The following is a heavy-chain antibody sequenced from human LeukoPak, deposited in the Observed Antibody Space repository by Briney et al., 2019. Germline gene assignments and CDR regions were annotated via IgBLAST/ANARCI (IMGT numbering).Heavy chain of an antibody. Sequence: GGSLRLSCAASGFTFSDYNMTWIRQAPGKGLEWISYISSSGTTIYYADSVKGRFTISRDSAKNSVYLQMNSLRAEDTAVYYCARVAWGHDYWGQGTLVTVSS. V-gene: IGHV3-11*01. CDR1: GFTFSDYN. D-gene: IGHD1-26*01. J-gene: IGHJ4*02. CDR3: ARVAWGHDY. CDR2: ISSSGTTI.